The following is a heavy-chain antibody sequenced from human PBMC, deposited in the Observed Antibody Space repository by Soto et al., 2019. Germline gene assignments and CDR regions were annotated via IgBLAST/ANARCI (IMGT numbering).Heavy chain of an antibody. Sequence: SETLSLTCTVSGGSISSYYWSWIRQPPGKGLEWIGYIYYSGSTNYNPSPKSRVTISVDTSKNQFSLKLSSVTAADTAVYYCARGGYDILTGYRNTFDPWGQGTLVTVSS. CDR2: IYYSGST. J-gene: IGHJ5*02. D-gene: IGHD3-9*01. CDR3: ARGGYDILTGYRNTFDP. CDR1: GGSISSYY. V-gene: IGHV4-59*01.